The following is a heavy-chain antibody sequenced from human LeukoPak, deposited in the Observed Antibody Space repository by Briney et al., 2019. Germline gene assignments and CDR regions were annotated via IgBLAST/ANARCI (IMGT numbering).Heavy chain of an antibody. D-gene: IGHD1-7*01. CDR1: GFTFSDYY. V-gene: IGHV3-11*05. CDR3: ARVSFHWNYGYYFDY. CDR2: ISSSSSYT. J-gene: IGHJ4*02. Sequence: GGSLRLSCAASGFTFSDYYMSWIRQAPGKGLEWVSYISSSSSYTNYADSVKGRFTISRDNAKNSLYLQMNSLRAEDTAVYYCARVSFHWNYGYYFDYWGQGTLVTVSS.